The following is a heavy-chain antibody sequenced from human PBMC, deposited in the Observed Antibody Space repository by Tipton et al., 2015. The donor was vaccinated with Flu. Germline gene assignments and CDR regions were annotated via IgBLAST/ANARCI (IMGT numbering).Heavy chain of an antibody. D-gene: IGHD4-11*01. V-gene: IGHV1-18*01. CDR3: ASVVAVTTPYSYYGMDV. CDR2: ISAYNGNT. CDR1: GYTFTSYG. J-gene: IGHJ6*02. Sequence: QLVQSGAEVKKPGASVKVSCKASGYTFTSYGISWVRQAPGQGLEWMGWISAYNGNTNYAQKLQGRVTMTTDTSTSTAYMELRSLRSDDPAVYYCASVVAVTTPYSYYGMDVWGQGTTVTVSS.